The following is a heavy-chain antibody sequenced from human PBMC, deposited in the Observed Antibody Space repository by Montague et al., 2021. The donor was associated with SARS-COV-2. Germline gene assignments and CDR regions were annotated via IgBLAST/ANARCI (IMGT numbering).Heavy chain of an antibody. CDR1: GFSLSTSEVC. J-gene: IGHJ4*02. CDR2: IDWDDDK. Sequence: PALVKPTQTLTLTCTFSGFSLSTSEVCVSWIRQPPGKALEWLALIDWDDDKYYSASLKTRLTISKGPSTNQVVLTMTNMDPVDTGTYYCARMGPAVPGIMSTYNFNIWGQGTQVTVSS. V-gene: IGHV2-70*13. CDR3: ARMGPAVPGIMSTYNFNI. D-gene: IGHD6-19*01.